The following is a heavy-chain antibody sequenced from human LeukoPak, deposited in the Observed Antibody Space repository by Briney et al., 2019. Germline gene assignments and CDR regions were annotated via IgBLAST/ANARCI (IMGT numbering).Heavy chain of an antibody. J-gene: IGHJ4*02. CDR1: GGSISSYY. CDR2: ISYSGST. CDR3: VKARSGYSSGSYNRPYYFDS. V-gene: IGHV4-59*01. Sequence: PSETLSLTCTVSGGSISSYYWSWIRQPPGKGLEWIGYISYSGSTSYNPSLKSRVTISVDTSKSQFSFKLNSVTAADTAVYYCVKARSGYSSGSYNRPYYFDSWGQGTLVTVSS. D-gene: IGHD3-3*01.